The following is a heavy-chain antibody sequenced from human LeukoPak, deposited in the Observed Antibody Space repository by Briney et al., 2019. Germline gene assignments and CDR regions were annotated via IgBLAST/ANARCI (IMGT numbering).Heavy chain of an antibody. J-gene: IGHJ6*03. V-gene: IGHV1-69*05. Sequence: SVKVSCKASGGTFSSYAISWVRQAPGQGLEWMGGIIPIFGTANYAQKFQGRVTITTDESTSTAYMELSSLRSEDTAVYYCARVYFEYQLLYEGYYYMDVWGKGTTVTVSS. CDR1: GGTFSSYA. D-gene: IGHD2-2*02. CDR3: ARVYFEYQLLYEGYYYMDV. CDR2: IIPIFGTA.